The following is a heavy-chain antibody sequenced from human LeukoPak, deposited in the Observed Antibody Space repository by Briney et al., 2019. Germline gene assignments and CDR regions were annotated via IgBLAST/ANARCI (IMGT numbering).Heavy chain of an antibody. J-gene: IGHJ5*02. V-gene: IGHV1-2*02. CDR1: GYTFTGDY. CDR3: ARLWNPGYIIYFDP. CDR2: INPNSGGT. D-gene: IGHD5-24*01. Sequence: ASVKVSCKASGYTFTGDYMHWVRQAPGQGLGWMGWINPNSGGTNFAQKFRGRVTMTRDTSISTAFMELSRLTSDDTAVYYCARLWNPGYIIYFDPWGQGALVTVSS.